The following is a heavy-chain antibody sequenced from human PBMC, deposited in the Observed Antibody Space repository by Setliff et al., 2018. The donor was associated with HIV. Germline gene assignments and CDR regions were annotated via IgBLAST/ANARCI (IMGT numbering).Heavy chain of an antibody. CDR2: INAGTGNT. CDR3: ARSLREYSYGSPDY. D-gene: IGHD5-18*01. CDR1: GYRFTGFA. Sequence: ASLKVSCKASGYRFTGFAIHWERQAPGQRFEWMGWINAGTGNTKYSQKFQDRVTISRDIHANTAYMELSSLRSEDTAIYYCARSLREYSYGSPDYWGPGTLVTVSS. J-gene: IGHJ4*02. V-gene: IGHV1-3*01.